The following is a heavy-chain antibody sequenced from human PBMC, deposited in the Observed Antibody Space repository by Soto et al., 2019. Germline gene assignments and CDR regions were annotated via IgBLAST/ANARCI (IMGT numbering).Heavy chain of an antibody. CDR3: ARTIGGASSLYFDY. CDR1: GFTVGSNY. D-gene: IGHD2-15*01. CDR2: IYTGGLT. J-gene: IGHJ4*02. V-gene: IGHV3-66*01. Sequence: EVQLVDSGGALVQPGGSLRLSCAASGFTVGSNYMNWVRQAPGKGLEWVSVIYTGGLTSYADSVKGRFTISRDDSSNTLYLQMSSLRTDDTAVYYCARTIGGASSLYFDYWGQGTLGTVSS.